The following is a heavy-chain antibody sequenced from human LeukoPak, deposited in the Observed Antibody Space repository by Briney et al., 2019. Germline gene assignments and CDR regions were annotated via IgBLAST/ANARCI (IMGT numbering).Heavy chain of an antibody. D-gene: IGHD4-17*01. CDR2: ISYDGSNK. Sequence: GGSLRLSCAASGFTFSSYAMHWVRQAPGKGLEWVAVISYDGSNKYYADSVKGRFTISRDNSKNTLYLQMNSLRAEDTAVYYCARAGGDDCGDYYSYFDYWGQGTLVTVSS. V-gene: IGHV3-30-3*01. CDR1: GFTFSSYA. CDR3: ARAGGDDCGDYYSYFDY. J-gene: IGHJ4*02.